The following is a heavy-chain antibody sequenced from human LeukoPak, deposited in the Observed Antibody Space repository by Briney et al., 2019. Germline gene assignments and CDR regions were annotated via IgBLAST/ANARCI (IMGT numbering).Heavy chain of an antibody. CDR3: ARVGRSTWYYFDY. CDR1: GHTFSTYG. CDR2: ISESGGSL. D-gene: IGHD6-13*01. V-gene: IGHV3-23*01. J-gene: IGHJ4*02. Sequence: PEGSLRLSCAASGHTFSTYGISWVRQAPGKGLEWVSGISESGGSLYYAASVQGRFTISRDNSKNMLYIQMNSLRADDTAVYYCARVGRSTWYYFDYWGQGTLVAISS.